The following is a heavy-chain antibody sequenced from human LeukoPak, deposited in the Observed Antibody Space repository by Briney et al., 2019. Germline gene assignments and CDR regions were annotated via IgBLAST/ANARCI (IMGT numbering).Heavy chain of an antibody. J-gene: IGHJ4*02. Sequence: SETLSLTCTVSGSSINNNFWTWIRQPPGKGLEWIGYIYSSGSASYNPSIKSRVIISGDTSKNQISLKLTSVTAADTAVYYCARLMTTVTTVPHWGQGTLVTVSS. V-gene: IGHV4-59*08. D-gene: IGHD4-17*01. CDR1: GSSINNNF. CDR3: ARLMTTVTTVPH. CDR2: IYSSGSA.